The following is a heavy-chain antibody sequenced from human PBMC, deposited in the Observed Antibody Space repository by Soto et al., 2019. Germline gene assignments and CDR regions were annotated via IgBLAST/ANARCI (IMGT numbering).Heavy chain of an antibody. Sequence: QVQLVQSGAEVKKPGASVKVSCKASGYTFNSYAMNWVRQAPGQRLEWMGWLNAGNGNTKYSQKFQGRVTITRDTSASTAYMELSSLRSEDTAVYYCARDPGSSYGYNWGQGTLVTVSS. CDR1: GYTFNSYA. J-gene: IGHJ4*02. CDR3: ARDPGSSYGYN. D-gene: IGHD5-18*01. V-gene: IGHV1-3*01. CDR2: LNAGNGNT.